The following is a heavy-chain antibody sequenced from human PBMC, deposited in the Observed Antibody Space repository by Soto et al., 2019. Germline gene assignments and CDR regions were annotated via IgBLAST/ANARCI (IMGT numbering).Heavy chain of an antibody. J-gene: IGHJ3*02. V-gene: IGHV4-4*07. Sequence: QVQLQESGPGLVKPSETLSLTCTVSGGSISTYYWNWIRQSAGKGLEWIGRVYISGSTNYHPSLKSRVAMSVDTSNNQFSLKVTSVTAADTAVYYCARGGRDGFDIWGQGPMVTVS. CDR2: VYISGST. CDR3: ARGGRDGFDI. CDR1: GGSISTYY.